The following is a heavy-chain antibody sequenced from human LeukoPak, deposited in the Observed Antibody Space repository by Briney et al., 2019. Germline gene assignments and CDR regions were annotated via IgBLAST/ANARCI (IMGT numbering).Heavy chain of an antibody. D-gene: IGHD5-18*01. J-gene: IGHJ4*02. Sequence: VASVKVSCKASGYTFTGYYMHWVRQAPGQGLEWMGWINPNSGGTNYAQKFQGRVTMTRDTSISTAYMELSRLRSDDTAVYYCARDSGRGYSYGSDYWGQGTLVTVSS. CDR2: INPNSGGT. CDR1: GYTFTGYY. V-gene: IGHV1-2*02. CDR3: ARDSGRGYSYGSDY.